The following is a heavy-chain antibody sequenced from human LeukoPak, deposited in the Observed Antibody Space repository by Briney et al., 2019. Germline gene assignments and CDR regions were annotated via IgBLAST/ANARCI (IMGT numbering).Heavy chain of an antibody. CDR3: ARQGSGYSPTYYYYMDV. V-gene: IGHV5-51*01. J-gene: IGHJ6*03. CDR1: GYSFTSYW. D-gene: IGHD5-18*01. CDR2: IYPGDSDT. Sequence: PGESLKISCKGSGYSFTSYWIGWVRQIPGKGLGWMGIIYPGDSDTRYSPSFQGQVTISADKSISTAYLQWSSLKASDTAMYYRARQGSGYSPTYYYYMDVWGKGTTVTISS.